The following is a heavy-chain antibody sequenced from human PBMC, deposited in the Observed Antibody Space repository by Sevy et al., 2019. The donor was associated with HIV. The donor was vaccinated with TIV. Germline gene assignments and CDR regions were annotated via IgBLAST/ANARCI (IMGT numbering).Heavy chain of an antibody. D-gene: IGHD1-26*01. Sequence: GGSLRLSCAASGFTFTSDYMHWVRQPPGKGLVWVSHINTDGKIIRYADSVKGGFTTSRDNAKNKLYLQMNSLRAEDTAVYYCARGSRGTFGSWGQGTLVTVSS. CDR2: INTDGKII. CDR1: GFTFTSDY. J-gene: IGHJ4*02. V-gene: IGHV3-74*01. CDR3: ARGSRGTFGS.